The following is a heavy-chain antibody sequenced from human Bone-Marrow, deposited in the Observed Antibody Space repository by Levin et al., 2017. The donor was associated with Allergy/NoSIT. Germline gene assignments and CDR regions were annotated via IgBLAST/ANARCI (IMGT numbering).Heavy chain of an antibody. V-gene: IGHV4-31*03. CDR2: IHHSGSA. J-gene: IGHJ6*02. D-gene: IGHD3-10*01. Sequence: SETLSLTCTVSGDSMSGRDYYWTWIRQYPGRGLEWIGFIHHSGSAYYNPSLKSRLAMSLDTSKRQLSLRLTSVTVADTAVDFCARDECAWFGECYGMDVWGQGTTVLVSS. CDR1: GDSMSGRDYY. CDR3: ARDECAWFGECYGMDV.